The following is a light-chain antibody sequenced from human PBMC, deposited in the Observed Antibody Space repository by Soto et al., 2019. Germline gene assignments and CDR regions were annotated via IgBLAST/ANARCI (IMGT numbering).Light chain of an antibody. J-gene: IGLJ1*01. Sequence: LTQPPSASGTPGQRVTISCSGSSSNIGSNTVNWYQQPPGAAPKLLIYSNNQRPSGVPDRFSGSKSGTSASLAISGLQSEDEADYYCAAWDDSLNGYVFGTGTKVTVL. CDR1: SSNIGSNT. V-gene: IGLV1-44*01. CDR3: AAWDDSLNGYV. CDR2: SNN.